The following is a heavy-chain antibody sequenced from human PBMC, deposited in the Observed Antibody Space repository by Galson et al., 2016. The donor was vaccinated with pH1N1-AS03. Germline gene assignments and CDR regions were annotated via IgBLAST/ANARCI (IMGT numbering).Heavy chain of an antibody. Sequence: SLRLSCAASGFTFSSYGMHWVRQAPGKGLEWLSFLPYDGSNKFYADSVKGRFTISRDNSKNTLYLQMNSLRAEDTAVYYCAKDKDSYYGHDYWGQGTLVTVSS. CDR3: AKDKDSYYGHDY. D-gene: IGHD1-26*01. J-gene: IGHJ4*02. CDR2: LPYDGSNK. CDR1: GFTFSSYG. V-gene: IGHV3-30*02.